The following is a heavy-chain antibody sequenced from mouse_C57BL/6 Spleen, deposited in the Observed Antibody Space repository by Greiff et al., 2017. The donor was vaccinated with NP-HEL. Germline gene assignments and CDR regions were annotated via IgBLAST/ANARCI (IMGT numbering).Heavy chain of an antibody. CDR3: ARGYSNPRWYFDV. D-gene: IGHD2-5*01. J-gene: IGHJ1*03. V-gene: IGHV1-55*01. CDR2: IYPGSGST. Sequence: QVQLKQPGAELVKPGASVKMSCKASGYTFTSYWITWVKQRPGQGLEWIGDIYPGSGSTNYNEKFKSKATLTVDTSTSTAYMQLSSLTSEDSAVYSGARGYSNPRWYFDVWGTGTTVTVSS. CDR1: GYTFTSYW.